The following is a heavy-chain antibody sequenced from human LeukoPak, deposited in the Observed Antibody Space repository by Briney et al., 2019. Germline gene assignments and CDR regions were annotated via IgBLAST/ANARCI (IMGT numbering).Heavy chain of an antibody. CDR2: INPVSGGT. CDR1: EYTFTDYY. Sequence: ASVKVSCKASEYTFTDYYLHWVRQAPGQGFEWMGWINPVSGGTNYVQKFQGRVTMTRDTSISTAYMELSRLRSDDTAVYYCARETVSTRGAFDIWGQGTMVTVSS. CDR3: ARETVSTRGAFDI. D-gene: IGHD4-17*01. J-gene: IGHJ3*02. V-gene: IGHV1-2*02.